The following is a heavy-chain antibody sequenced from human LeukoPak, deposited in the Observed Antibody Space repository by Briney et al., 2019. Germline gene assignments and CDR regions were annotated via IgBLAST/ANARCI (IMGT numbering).Heavy chain of an antibody. J-gene: IGHJ5*02. CDR2: IVGSGGGT. D-gene: IGHD6-13*01. Sequence: PGGSLRLSCAASGFTFSSYAMTWVRQAPGRGLEWVSSIVGSGGGTYYADSVKGRFTISRDNSKNTLYLQMSSLRAEDTAVYYCAKKIAAAGTDNWFDPWGQGTLVTVSS. V-gene: IGHV3-23*01. CDR1: GFTFSSYA. CDR3: AKKIAAAGTDNWFDP.